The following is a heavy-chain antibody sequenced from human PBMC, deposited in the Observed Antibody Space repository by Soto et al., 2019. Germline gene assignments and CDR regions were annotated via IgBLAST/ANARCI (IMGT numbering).Heavy chain of an antibody. D-gene: IGHD2-8*02. CDR2: ISNEGSNK. CDR3: AREYSLAVLAPGY. CDR1: GFSFSSYA. J-gene: IGHJ4*02. V-gene: IGHV3-30-3*01. Sequence: PGGFLRLSCAASGFSFSSYAMHWVRQAPGKGLEWVAVISNEGSNKYYADSLKGRFSISRDNSKNTSYLKMSSLRLEDTAVYYCAREYSLAVLAPGYWGQGILVTVSS.